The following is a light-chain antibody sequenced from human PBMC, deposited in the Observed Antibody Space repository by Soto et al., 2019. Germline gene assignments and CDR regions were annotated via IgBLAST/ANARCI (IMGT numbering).Light chain of an antibody. V-gene: IGKV2-28*01. CDR2: LGS. Sequence: DIVMTPSPLSLPVTPGEPASISCRSSQSLLHSNGYNYLDWYLQKPGQSPQLLIYLGSNRASGVPDRFSGSGSGTDFTLKISGVEAEDVGVYYCMQALQTPYTFGQETKLEIK. J-gene: IGKJ2*01. CDR1: QSLLHSNGYNY. CDR3: MQALQTPYT.